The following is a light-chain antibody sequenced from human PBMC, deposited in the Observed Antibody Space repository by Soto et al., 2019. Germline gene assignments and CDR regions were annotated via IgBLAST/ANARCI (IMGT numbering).Light chain of an antibody. CDR3: QQANRFPWT. J-gene: IGKJ1*01. V-gene: IGKV1-12*01. CDR1: QGIGSW. Sequence: DIQMTQSPSSVSASVGDRVTITCRASQGIGSWLAWYQQKPGKAPNLLIYAASSLQSGVPSRFSGSGSGTDLTLTIGSLQPEDFATYYCQQANRFPWTFGQGTKVEIK. CDR2: AAS.